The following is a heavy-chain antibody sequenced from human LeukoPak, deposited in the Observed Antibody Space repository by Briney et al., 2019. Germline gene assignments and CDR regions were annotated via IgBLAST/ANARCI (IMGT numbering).Heavy chain of an antibody. J-gene: IGHJ4*02. CDR2: IKNDGSDE. D-gene: IGHD3-10*01. V-gene: IGHV3-7*01. CDR1: GFTFSSYW. Sequence: GGSLRLSCAASGFTFSSYWMRWVRQAPGKGLEGVANIKNDGSDEYYVDSVEGRFTISRDNAKNSLFLQMNSLTVEDTAVYYCARAIRGSAVDTGDRWGQGTLVTVSS. CDR3: ARAIRGSAVDTGDR.